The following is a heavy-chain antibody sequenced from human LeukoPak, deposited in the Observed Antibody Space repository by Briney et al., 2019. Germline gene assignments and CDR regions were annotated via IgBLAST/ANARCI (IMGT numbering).Heavy chain of an antibody. Sequence: GGSLRLSCAASGFTFSDYYMSWIRQAPGKGLEWVSYISSSGSTIYYADSVKGRFTISRDNAKNSLSLQMNILRPQDTAVYYCARAYCRSTNCCYPSWGQGTLVTVSS. CDR3: ARAYCRSTNCCYPS. V-gene: IGHV3-11*04. CDR2: ISSSGSTI. D-gene: IGHD2-2*01. J-gene: IGHJ5*02. CDR1: GFTFSDYY.